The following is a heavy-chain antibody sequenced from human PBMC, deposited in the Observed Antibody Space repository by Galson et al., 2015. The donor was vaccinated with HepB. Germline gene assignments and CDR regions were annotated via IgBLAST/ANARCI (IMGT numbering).Heavy chain of an antibody. CDR1: FTFSSYA. CDR3: AKDSLAYCGGDCYPLEYFQH. CDR2: ISGSGGST. V-gene: IGHV3-23*01. D-gene: IGHD2-21*02. J-gene: IGHJ1*01. Sequence: FTFSSYAMRWVRQAPGKGLEWVSAISGSGGSTYYADSVKGRFTISRDNSKNTLYLQMNSLRAEDTAVYYCAKDSLAYCGGDCYPLEYFQHWGQGTLVTVSS.